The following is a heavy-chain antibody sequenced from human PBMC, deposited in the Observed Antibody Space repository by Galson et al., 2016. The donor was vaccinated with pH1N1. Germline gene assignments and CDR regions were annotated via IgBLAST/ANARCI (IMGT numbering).Heavy chain of an antibody. CDR1: GYTFTSYY. J-gene: IGHJ4*02. Sequence: SVKVSRKASGYTFTSYYFHWVRQAPGLGLQWMGVINPIGGMATYTQNFQDRLTMTVDASTSTVYMELTSLRSEDTAVYYCVRDLGRLRDFWGQGTLVTVSS. CDR2: INPIGGMA. CDR3: VRDLGRLRDF. D-gene: IGHD1-26*01. V-gene: IGHV1-46*01.